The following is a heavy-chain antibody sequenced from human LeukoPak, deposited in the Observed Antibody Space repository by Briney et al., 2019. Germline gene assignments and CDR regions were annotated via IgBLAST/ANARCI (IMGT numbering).Heavy chain of an antibody. Sequence: SETLSLTCTVSGGSISSYYWSWIRQPPGKGLEWIGYIYYSGSTNYNPSLKSRVTISVDTSKNQFSLKLSSVTAADTAVYYCARAITIFGVVRGVYFDYWGQGTLVTVSS. CDR1: GGSISSYY. D-gene: IGHD3-3*01. CDR2: IYYSGST. V-gene: IGHV4-59*01. CDR3: ARAITIFGVVRGVYFDY. J-gene: IGHJ4*02.